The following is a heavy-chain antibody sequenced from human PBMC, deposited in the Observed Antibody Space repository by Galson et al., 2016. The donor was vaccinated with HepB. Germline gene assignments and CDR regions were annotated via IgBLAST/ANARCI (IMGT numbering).Heavy chain of an antibody. Sequence: SVKVSCKASGFTFTTYDINWVRQATGQGLEWMGWMNANSGNTGYAQKFQGRVTMTRNTSINTAYMALRSLRSEDTAVYYCARGWWEPGAWGQGTLVTVSS. V-gene: IGHV1-8*01. D-gene: IGHD1-26*01. J-gene: IGHJ5*02. CDR3: ARGWWEPGA. CDR2: MNANSGNT. CDR1: GFTFTTYD.